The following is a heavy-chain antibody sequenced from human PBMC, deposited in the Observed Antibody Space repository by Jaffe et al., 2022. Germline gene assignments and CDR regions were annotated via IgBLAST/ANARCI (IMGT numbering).Heavy chain of an antibody. CDR3: AGYCSGDNCYSSVYFDY. D-gene: IGHD2-15*01. V-gene: IGHV4-38-2*01. CDR2: IFRSGNT. CDR1: GYSLSSGNN. J-gene: IGHJ4*02. Sequence: QVQLQESGPGLVKPSETLSLTCAVSGYSLSSGNNWGWIRQPPGKGLEWIANIFRSGNTYYNSSLKSRLTISLDTSKNQFSLKLHSVTAADTAVYYCAGYCSGDNCYSSVYFDYWGQGTLVTVSS.